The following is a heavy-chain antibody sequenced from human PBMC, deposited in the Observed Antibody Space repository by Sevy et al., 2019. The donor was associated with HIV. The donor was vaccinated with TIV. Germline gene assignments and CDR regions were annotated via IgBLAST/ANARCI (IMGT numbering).Heavy chain of an antibody. CDR3: ARGRGYCSGGSCPSNMDV. D-gene: IGHD2-15*01. CDR2: ISSSNYI. CDR1: GFTFSSYS. V-gene: IGHV3-21*01. Sequence: GGSLRLSCAASGFTFSSYSMNWVRQAPGKGLEWVSSISSSNYIYYADSVKGRFTISRDNAKNSLYLQMNSLRAEDTAVYYCARGRGYCSGGSCPSNMDVWGQGTTVTVSS. J-gene: IGHJ6*02.